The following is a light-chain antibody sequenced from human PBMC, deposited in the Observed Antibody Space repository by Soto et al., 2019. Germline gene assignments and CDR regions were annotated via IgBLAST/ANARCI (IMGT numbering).Light chain of an antibody. J-gene: IGKJ2*01. CDR2: WAS. V-gene: IGKV4-1*01. CDR3: QQYLTTPFT. CDR1: QSVLYRSNGRNY. Sequence: DIVMTQSPDSLAVALGERATIHCRSSQSVLYRSNGRNYLAWYQQKPGQRPEVLFYWASTWESGVPDRFSGGGSGTDFTLTISSLQPEDVALYFCQQYLTTPFTFGQGTRLEIK.